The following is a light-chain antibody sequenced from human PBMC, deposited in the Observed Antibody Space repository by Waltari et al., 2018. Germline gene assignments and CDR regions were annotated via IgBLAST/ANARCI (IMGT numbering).Light chain of an antibody. J-gene: IGLJ2*01. CDR3: SSYAGSNNFVV. CDR2: EVS. V-gene: IGLV2-8*01. CDR1: SSDVGDYNY. Sequence: QSALTQSPSASGSPGQSVTISSTGISSDVGDYNYVSWYQQPPGKAPKVMIYEVSKRPSGVPDRFSGSKSGNTASLTVSGLQAEDEADYYCSSYAGSNNFVVFGGGTKLTVL.